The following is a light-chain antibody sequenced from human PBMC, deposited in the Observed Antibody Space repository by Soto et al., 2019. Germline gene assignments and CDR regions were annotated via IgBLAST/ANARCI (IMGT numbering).Light chain of an antibody. J-gene: IGLJ1*01. Sequence: QSVLTQPASVSGSPGQSITISCTGTSSDIGSNNYVSWYQQHPGKAPKVMIYEVSNRPSGVSNRFSGSKSGYTASLTISGLQAEDEADYYCSSYTPNSFTLYVFGTGTKFTVL. CDR3: SSYTPNSFTLYV. CDR1: SSDIGSNNY. CDR2: EVS. V-gene: IGLV2-14*01.